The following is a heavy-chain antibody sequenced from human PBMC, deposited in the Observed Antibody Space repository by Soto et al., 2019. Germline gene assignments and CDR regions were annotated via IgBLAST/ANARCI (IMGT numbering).Heavy chain of an antibody. V-gene: IGHV3-33*01. J-gene: IGHJ6*02. CDR1: GFTFSSYG. CDR2: IWYDGSNK. D-gene: IGHD3-10*01. Sequence: QVQLVESGGGVVQHGRSLRLSCAASGFTFSSYGMHWVRQAPGKGLEWVAVIWYDGSNKYYADSVKGRFTISRDNSKNTLYLQMNSLRAEDTAVYYCARETYYYGSGIHQHYYYYGMDVWGQGTTVTVSS. CDR3: ARETYYYGSGIHQHYYYYGMDV.